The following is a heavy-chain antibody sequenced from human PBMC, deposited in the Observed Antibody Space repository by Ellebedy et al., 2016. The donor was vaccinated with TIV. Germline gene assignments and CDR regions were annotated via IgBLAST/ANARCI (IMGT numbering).Heavy chain of an antibody. CDR1: GFTFSTYS. J-gene: IGHJ6*02. Sequence: GESLKISCAASGFTFSTYSMNWVRQAPGKGLEWVSSISSSSSYIYFADSVKGRFTISRDNAKNSLFLQMNSLRAEDTAVYYCARDIVVVPAARRPYYYYGMDVWGQGTTVTVSS. D-gene: IGHD2-2*01. CDR3: ARDIVVVPAARRPYYYYGMDV. CDR2: ISSSSSYI. V-gene: IGHV3-21*01.